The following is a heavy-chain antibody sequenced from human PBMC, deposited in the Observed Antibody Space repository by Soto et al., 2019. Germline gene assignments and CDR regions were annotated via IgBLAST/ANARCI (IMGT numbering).Heavy chain of an antibody. CDR3: ARGGGIAVAGGMDV. CDR2: IYYSGST. J-gene: IGHJ6*02. D-gene: IGHD6-19*01. V-gene: IGHV4-31*03. Sequence: QVQLQESGPGLVKPSQTLSLTCTVSGGSISSGGYYWSWIRQHPGKGLEWIGYIYYSGSTYYNPSLKRRVTISVDTSKNQFALKLSSVTAADTAVYYCARGGGIAVAGGMDVWGQGSTVTVSS. CDR1: GGSISSGGYY.